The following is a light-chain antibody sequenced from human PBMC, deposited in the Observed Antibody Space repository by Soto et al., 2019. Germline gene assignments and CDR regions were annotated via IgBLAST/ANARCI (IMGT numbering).Light chain of an antibody. CDR2: GAS. Sequence: ETVMTQSPATLYVSPGERATLSRRASQSVSTNIAWYQQKPGQAPRLLVYGASTRATGIPARFSGSGSGTEFTLIISSLQSEDFAVYHCQQYNNWPRTFGQGTKVEIK. J-gene: IGKJ1*01. V-gene: IGKV3-15*01. CDR1: QSVSTN. CDR3: QQYNNWPRT.